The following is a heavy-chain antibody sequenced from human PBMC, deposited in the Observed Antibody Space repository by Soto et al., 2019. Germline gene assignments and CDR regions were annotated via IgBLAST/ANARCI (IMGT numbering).Heavy chain of an antibody. V-gene: IGHV3-23*01. CDR2: IGDSGAST. Sequence: EVLLLESGGGLVQPGGSLRLSCEAFGFSFSSFAMNWVRQAPGKGLEWVSAIGDSGASTYYADSVKGRFTISRDNSRNTPYLQLNSLRAEDTAVYYCAKGVELDVWGNGTTVTVSS. CDR3: AKGVELDV. D-gene: IGHD1-26*01. CDR1: GFSFSSFA. J-gene: IGHJ6*04.